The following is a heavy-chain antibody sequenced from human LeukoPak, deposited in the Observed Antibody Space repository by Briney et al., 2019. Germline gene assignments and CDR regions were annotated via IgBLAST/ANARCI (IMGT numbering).Heavy chain of an antibody. J-gene: IGHJ4*02. Sequence: PSETLSLTCAVYGGSFSGYYWSWIRQPPGKGLEWIGEINHSGSTNYNPSLKSRVTISVDTSKNQFSLKLSSVTAADMAVYYCALALRYFDWLSPFDYWGQGSLVTVSS. D-gene: IGHD3-9*01. CDR2: INHSGST. V-gene: IGHV4-34*01. CDR3: ALALRYFDWLSPFDY. CDR1: GGSFSGYY.